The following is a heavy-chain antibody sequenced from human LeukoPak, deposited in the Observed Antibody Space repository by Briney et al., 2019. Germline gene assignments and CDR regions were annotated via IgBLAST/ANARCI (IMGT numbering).Heavy chain of an antibody. J-gene: IGHJ4*02. D-gene: IGHD6-6*01. V-gene: IGHV3-74*01. CDR1: GFTFSNFW. Sequence: GGSLRLSCAASGFTFSNFWLIWVRQAPGKGLVWVSRINSDGSSTSYADSVKGRFTISRDNAKNTLYLQMNSLRAEDTAVYYCARSIAARPFDYWGQGTLVTVSS. CDR2: INSDGSST. CDR3: ARSIAARPFDY.